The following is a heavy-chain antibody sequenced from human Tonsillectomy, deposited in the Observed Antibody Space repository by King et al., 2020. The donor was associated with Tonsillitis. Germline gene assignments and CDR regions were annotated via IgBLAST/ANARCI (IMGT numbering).Heavy chain of an antibody. Sequence: LQLQESGPGLVKPSETLSLTCTVSGGSISSSNYYWGWIRQPPGEGLECIGSSYCSGSTYYNPSLKSRFTISVDTSKNQFYLKLSSVTAADTAVYYCARSRDLFRAFDIWGQGTMVTVSS. J-gene: IGHJ3*02. CDR1: GGSISSSNYY. V-gene: IGHV4-39*07. CDR2: SYCSGST. CDR3: ARSRDLFRAFDI. D-gene: IGHD2/OR15-2a*01.